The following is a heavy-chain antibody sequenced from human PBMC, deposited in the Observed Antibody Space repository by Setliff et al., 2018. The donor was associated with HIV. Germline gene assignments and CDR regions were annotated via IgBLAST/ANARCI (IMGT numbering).Heavy chain of an antibody. D-gene: IGHD2-8*01. CDR3: ARVFPPIREAPFGVPPGVFDI. V-gene: IGHV4-4*07. Sequence: SETLSLTCSVSGGSMSPYYWRWIRQPAGKGLEWIGRLYPSGSTIYNPSLRSRVTLSVDTSKNQFSLKLSSVTASDTAVYFSARVFPPIREAPFGVPPGVFDIWGQGSMVTVS. J-gene: IGHJ3*02. CDR2: LYPSGST. CDR1: GGSMSPYY.